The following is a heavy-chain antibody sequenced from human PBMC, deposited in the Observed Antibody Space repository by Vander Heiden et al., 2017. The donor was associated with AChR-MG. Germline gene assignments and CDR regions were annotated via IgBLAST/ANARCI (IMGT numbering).Heavy chain of an antibody. CDR3: ARHRGGGDNNWFDS. CDR1: GYTFTNYW. Sequence: EVQLVQSGAEVKKPGESLKISCKASGYTFTNYWIGWVRQMPGKGLEWMGIIYPGDSDTSYSPSFQGQVTVSADKAIPTPYLQWSSLKASDTAMYYCARHRGGGDNNWFDSWGQGTLVTVSS. J-gene: IGHJ5*01. V-gene: IGHV5-51*01. CDR2: IYPGDSDT. D-gene: IGHD3-16*01.